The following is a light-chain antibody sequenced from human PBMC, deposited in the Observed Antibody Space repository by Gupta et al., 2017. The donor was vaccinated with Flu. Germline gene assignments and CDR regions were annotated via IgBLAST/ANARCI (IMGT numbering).Light chain of an antibody. CDR3: QQYNNWPPYT. J-gene: IGKJ2*01. CDR1: QSVSSN. Sequence: IVMTQSPATLSVSPGERATLSCRASQSVSSNLAWYQQKPDQASRLLIYGASTRATGIPARFSGSGSGTEFTLAISSLQSVDFAVYYCQQYNNWPPYTFGQGTKLEIK. CDR2: GAS. V-gene: IGKV3-15*01.